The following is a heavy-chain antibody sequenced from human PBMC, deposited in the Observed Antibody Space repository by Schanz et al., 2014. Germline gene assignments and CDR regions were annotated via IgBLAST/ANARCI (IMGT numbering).Heavy chain of an antibody. V-gene: IGHV1-69*02. CDR3: ARAGRGYAYPLNSYPMDV. CDR1: GGTLDTYK. CDR2: IIPFLAVS. J-gene: IGHJ6*02. Sequence: QDQLLQSGAAVKKPGSSVRVSCKASGGTLDTYKIAWVRQVPGQGLEWMGRIIPFLAVSNYAQDFQGRATFTADRATSTVHMDLRSLRSEDTGLYYCARAGRGYAYPLNSYPMDVWGQGKTVIVS. D-gene: IGHD3-16*01.